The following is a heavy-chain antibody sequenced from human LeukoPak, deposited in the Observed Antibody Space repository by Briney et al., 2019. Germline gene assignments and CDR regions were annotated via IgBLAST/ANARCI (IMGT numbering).Heavy chain of an antibody. J-gene: IGHJ4*02. Sequence: PGGSLRLSCAASGFTVSSNYMSWVRQAPGKGLEWVSVIYSGGSTYYADSVKGRFTISRDNSKNTLYLQMYSLRAEDTAVYYCARGHGRGYSSRPGYWGPGTLVTVSS. CDR3: ARGHGRGYSSRPGY. V-gene: IGHV3-53*01. D-gene: IGHD6-13*01. CDR2: IYSGGST. CDR1: GFTVSSNY.